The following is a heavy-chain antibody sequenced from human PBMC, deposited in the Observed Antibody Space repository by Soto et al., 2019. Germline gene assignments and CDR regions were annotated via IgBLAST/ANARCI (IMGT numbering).Heavy chain of an antibody. J-gene: IGHJ4*02. V-gene: IGHV1-46*01. CDR2: INPSGGST. CDR1: GYTFTSYY. Sequence: ASVKVSCKASGYTFTSYYMHWVRQAPGQGLEWMGKINPSGGSTSYAQKFQGRVTMTRDTSTSTVYMELSSLRSEDTAVYYCARAVTTAYFDYWGQGTLVTVSS. D-gene: IGHD4-17*01. CDR3: ARAVTTAYFDY.